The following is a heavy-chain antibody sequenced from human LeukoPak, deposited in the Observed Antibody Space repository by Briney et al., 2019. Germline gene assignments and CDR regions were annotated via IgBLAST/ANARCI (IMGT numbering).Heavy chain of an antibody. CDR3: ARQRSNYYYYMDV. CDR2: IYTSGST. V-gene: IGHV4-4*09. CDR1: GGSISSYY. D-gene: IGHD5-24*01. Sequence: SETLSLTCTVSGGSISSYYWSWIRQPPGKGLEWIGYIYTSGSTNYNPSLKSRVTISVDTSKHQFSLKLSSVTAADTAVYYCARQRSNYYYYMDVWGKGTTVTVSS. J-gene: IGHJ6*03.